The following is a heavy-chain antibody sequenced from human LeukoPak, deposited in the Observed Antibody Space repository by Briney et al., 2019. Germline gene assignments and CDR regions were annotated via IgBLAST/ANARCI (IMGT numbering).Heavy chain of an antibody. D-gene: IGHD2-2*03. CDR1: GFTFSSYS. CDR2: ISSSSSTI. Sequence: GGSLRLSCAASGFTFSSYSMNWVRQAPGKGLEWVSYISSSSSTIYYADSVKGRFTISRDNAKNSLYLQMNSLRAEDTAVYYCARDGSGFYPGPWGQGTLVTVSS. V-gene: IGHV3-48*04. CDR3: ARDGSGFYPGP. J-gene: IGHJ5*02.